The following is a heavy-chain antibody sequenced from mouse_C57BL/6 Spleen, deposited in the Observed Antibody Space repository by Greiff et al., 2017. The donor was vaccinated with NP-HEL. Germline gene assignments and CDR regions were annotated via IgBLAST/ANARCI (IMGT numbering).Heavy chain of an antibody. D-gene: IGHD1-1*01. Sequence: QVQLQQPGTELVKPGASVKLSCKASGYTFTSYWMHWVKQRPGQGLEWIGNINPSNGGTNYNEKFKSKATLTVDKSSRTAYMQLSSLTSEDSAVYYCARADYGSSYWYFDVWGTGTTVTVSS. CDR2: INPSNGGT. CDR1: GYTFTSYW. CDR3: ARADYGSSYWYFDV. V-gene: IGHV1-53*01. J-gene: IGHJ1*03.